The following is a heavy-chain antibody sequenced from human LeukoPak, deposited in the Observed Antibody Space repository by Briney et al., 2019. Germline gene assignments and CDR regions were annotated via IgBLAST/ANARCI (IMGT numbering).Heavy chain of an antibody. J-gene: IGHJ5*02. Sequence: SETLSLTCSVSGRSISSYYWRWIRQPPGKGLEWIGYIYYSGSTNYNPSLKSRVTISVDTSKNQFSLKLSSVTAADTAVYYCARDTEENWFDPWGQGTLVTVSS. CDR2: IYYSGST. V-gene: IGHV4-59*01. CDR1: GRSISSYY. CDR3: ARDTEENWFDP. D-gene: IGHD4-17*01.